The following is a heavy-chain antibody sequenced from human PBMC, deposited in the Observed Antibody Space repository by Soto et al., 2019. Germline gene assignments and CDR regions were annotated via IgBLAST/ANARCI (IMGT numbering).Heavy chain of an antibody. CDR2: IWYDGSNK. V-gene: IGHV3-33*01. CDR1: GFTFSTYG. J-gene: IGHJ4*02. D-gene: IGHD2-2*01. Sequence: GGSLRLSCAATGFTFSTYGMHWVRQAPGKGLEWVAVIWYDGSNKYYADSVKGRFTISRDNSKNTLYLQMNSLRVEDTAVYYCARDVSRAHDYWGQGTLVTVSS. CDR3: ARDVSRAHDY.